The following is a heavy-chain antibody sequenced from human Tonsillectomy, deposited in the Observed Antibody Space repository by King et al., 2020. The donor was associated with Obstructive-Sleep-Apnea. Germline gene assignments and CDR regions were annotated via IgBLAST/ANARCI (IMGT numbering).Heavy chain of an antibody. CDR1: GYSFTGYY. J-gene: IGHJ4*02. CDR2: INPNSGDT. V-gene: IGHV1-2*02. CDR3: ARVGLVVVATFDY. Sequence: QLVQSGAEVKKPGASVKVSCKASGYSFTGYYMHWVRQAPGQGLEWMGWINPNSGDTNYAQKFQGRVTMTRDTSISTAYMELSRLRSDDTAVYYCARVGLVVVATFDYWGQGTLVTVSS. D-gene: IGHD2-21*01.